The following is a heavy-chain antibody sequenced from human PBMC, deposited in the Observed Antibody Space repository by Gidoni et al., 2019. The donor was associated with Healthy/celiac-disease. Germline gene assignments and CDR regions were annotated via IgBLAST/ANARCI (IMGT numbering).Heavy chain of an antibody. J-gene: IGHJ4*02. CDR1: GGSFSGYY. Sequence: QVQLQQWGAGLLKPSETLSLTCAVYGGSFSGYYWSWIRQPPGKGLEWIGEINHSGSTNYNPSLKSRVTISVDTSKNQCSLKLSSVTAADTAVYYCARVYYYDSSLHFDYWGQGTLVTVSS. CDR2: INHSGST. V-gene: IGHV4-34*01. CDR3: ARVYYYDSSLHFDY. D-gene: IGHD3-22*01.